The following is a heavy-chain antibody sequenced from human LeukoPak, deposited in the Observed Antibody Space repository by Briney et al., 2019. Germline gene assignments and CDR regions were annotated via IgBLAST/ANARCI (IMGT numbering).Heavy chain of an antibody. CDR1: GYTFTSYG. CDR3: ARPAYDFWSGYPPRAYYYYYMDV. D-gene: IGHD3-3*01. J-gene: IGHJ6*03. Sequence: ASVKVSCKASGYTFTSYGISWVRQAPGQGLEWMGWISAYNGNTNYARKLQGRVTMTTDTSTSTAYMELRSLRSDDTAVYYCARPAYDFWSGYPPRAYYYYYMDVWGKGTTVTVSS. V-gene: IGHV1-18*01. CDR2: ISAYNGNT.